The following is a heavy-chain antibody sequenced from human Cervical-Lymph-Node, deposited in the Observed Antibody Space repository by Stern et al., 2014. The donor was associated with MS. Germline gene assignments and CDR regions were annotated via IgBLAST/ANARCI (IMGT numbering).Heavy chain of an antibody. Sequence: QVQLVQSGAEVTKPGSSVKVSCKASGGTFSKFPSSWVRQAPGQGLEWMGGLFPVFGTPTYAQEFRGRVTITADVSTSTVYMELSSLRSDDTAVYYCALSSETSDRWYSLGYDLWGHGTLVTVSS. CDR1: GGTFSKFP. J-gene: IGHJ5*02. D-gene: IGHD6-13*01. CDR3: ALSSETSDRWYSLGYDL. V-gene: IGHV1-69*01. CDR2: LFPVFGTP.